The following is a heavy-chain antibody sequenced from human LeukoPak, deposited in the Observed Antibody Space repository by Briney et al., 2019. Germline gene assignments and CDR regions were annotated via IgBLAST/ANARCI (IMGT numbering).Heavy chain of an antibody. D-gene: IGHD3-9*01. J-gene: IGHJ4*02. CDR2: ISGSGGST. CDR3: AKDLDFLTATFDY. CDR1: GLTHSSYA. V-gene: IGHV3-23*01. Sequence: GSLRLSCAASGLTHSSYAMSWVRQAPGKWLEWVSAISGSGGSTYYADSVKGRFTISRDNSKNTLYLQMNSLRAEDTAVYYCAKDLDFLTATFDYWGQGTLVTVSS.